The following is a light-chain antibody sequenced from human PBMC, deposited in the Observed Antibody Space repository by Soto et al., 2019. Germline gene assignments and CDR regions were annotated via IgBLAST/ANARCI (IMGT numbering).Light chain of an antibody. Sequence: QSVLTQPASVSGSPGQPITISCTGTSSEVGGYNYVSWYQQHPGKAPKLMIYDVSNRPSGVSNRFSGSKSGNTASLTISGLQAEDEADYYCSSYTSSSTHYVFGTGTKVTVL. CDR3: SSYTSSSTHYV. V-gene: IGLV2-14*01. J-gene: IGLJ1*01. CDR1: SSEVGGYNY. CDR2: DVS.